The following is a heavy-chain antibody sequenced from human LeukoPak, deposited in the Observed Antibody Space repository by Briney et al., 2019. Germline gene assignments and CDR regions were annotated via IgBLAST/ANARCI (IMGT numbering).Heavy chain of an antibody. Sequence: ASVKVSCQASGYTFTSYYMHWVRQAPGQGLEWMGIINPSGGSTSYAQKFQGRVTMTRDTSTSTVYMELSSLRSEDTAVYYCARGGVRYFDWLAFFDYWGQGTLVTVSS. D-gene: IGHD3-9*01. V-gene: IGHV1-46*01. CDR2: INPSGGST. CDR3: ARGGVRYFDWLAFFDY. CDR1: GYTFTSYY. J-gene: IGHJ4*02.